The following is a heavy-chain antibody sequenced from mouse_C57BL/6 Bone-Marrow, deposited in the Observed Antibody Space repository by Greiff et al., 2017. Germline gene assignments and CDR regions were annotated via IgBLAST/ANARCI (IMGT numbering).Heavy chain of an antibody. V-gene: IGHV1-18*01. Sequence: EVQLQQPGPELVKPGASVKIPCKASGYTFTDYNMDWVKQSHGKSLEWIGDINPNNGGTIYNQKFKGKATLTVDKSSSTAYMELRSLTSEDTAVYYCARQGYCLYWYFDVWGTGTTVTVSS. D-gene: IGHD2-3*01. J-gene: IGHJ1*03. CDR1: GYTFTDYN. CDR3: ARQGYCLYWYFDV. CDR2: INPNNGGT.